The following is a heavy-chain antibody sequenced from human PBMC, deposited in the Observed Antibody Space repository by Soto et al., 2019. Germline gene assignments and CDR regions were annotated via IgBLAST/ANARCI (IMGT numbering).Heavy chain of an antibody. CDR3: ARVHIAVAGTIDYYYYGMDV. J-gene: IGHJ6*02. D-gene: IGHD6-19*01. CDR2: IWYDGSNK. CDR1: GLTFSSYG. Sequence: AGGSLRLSCAASGLTFSSYGMHWVRQAPGKGLEWVAVIWYDGSNKYYADSVKGRFTISRDNSKNTLYLQMNSLRAEDTAVYYCARVHIAVAGTIDYYYYGMDVWGQGTTVTVSS. V-gene: IGHV3-33*01.